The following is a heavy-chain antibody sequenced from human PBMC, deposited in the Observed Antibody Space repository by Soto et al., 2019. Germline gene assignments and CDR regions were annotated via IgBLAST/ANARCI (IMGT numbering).Heavy chain of an antibody. Sequence: SQPLSLTCSISWDSFSSNIAACNCIRQSPSRGLEWLGRTYYRSKWYNDYAVSVKSRITINPDTSKNQFSLQLNSVTPEDTAVYYCAISLAADGTPGNWFDPWGQGTLVTVSS. V-gene: IGHV6-1*01. J-gene: IGHJ5*02. CDR3: AISLAADGTPGNWFDP. CDR1: WDSFSSNIAA. CDR2: TYYRSKWYN. D-gene: IGHD6-13*01.